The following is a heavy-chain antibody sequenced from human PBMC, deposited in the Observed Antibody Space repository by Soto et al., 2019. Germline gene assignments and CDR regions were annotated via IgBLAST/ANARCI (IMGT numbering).Heavy chain of an antibody. CDR1: GGSISSGGYY. CDR2: IYYSGST. Sequence: PSETLSLTCTVSGGSISSGGYYWSWIRQHPGKGLEWIGYIYYSGSTYYNPSLKSRVTISVDTSKNQFSLKLSSVTAADTAVYYCARVSRLRFLEWSHHGMDVWGQGTTVTV. CDR3: ARVSRLRFLEWSHHGMDV. J-gene: IGHJ6*02. D-gene: IGHD3-3*01. V-gene: IGHV4-31*03.